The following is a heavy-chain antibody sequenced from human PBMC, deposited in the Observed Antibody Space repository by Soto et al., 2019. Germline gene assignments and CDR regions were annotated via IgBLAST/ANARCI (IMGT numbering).Heavy chain of an antibody. Sequence: GGSLRLSCAASGFAFRSYNMNWFRQAPGKGLEWVASISSGSSNIYYADSVKGRFTISRDNAKNPLFLQMDSLRAEDSAVYYCASATVVAAPFDFWGQGTLVTVSS. V-gene: IGHV3-21*01. CDR3: ASATVVAAPFDF. CDR1: GFAFRSYN. CDR2: ISSGSSNI. J-gene: IGHJ4*02. D-gene: IGHD2-15*01.